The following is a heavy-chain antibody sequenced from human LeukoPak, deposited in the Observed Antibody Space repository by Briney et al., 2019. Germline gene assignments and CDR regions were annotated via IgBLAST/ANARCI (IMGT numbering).Heavy chain of an antibody. Sequence: GGSLRLSCAVSGLTFSNYAMSWVRQAPGRGLEWVSALSGGGADTYYAGSVKGRFTISRDNSKNTLYLQMNSLRVEDTAVYYCAKGGISLVRGSFDYWGQGALVTVSS. CDR1: GLTFSNYA. CDR3: AKGGISLVRGSFDY. V-gene: IGHV3-23*01. CDR2: LSGGGADT. D-gene: IGHD3-10*01. J-gene: IGHJ4*02.